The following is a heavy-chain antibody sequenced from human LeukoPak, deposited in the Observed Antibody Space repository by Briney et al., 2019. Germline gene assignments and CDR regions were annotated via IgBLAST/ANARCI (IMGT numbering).Heavy chain of an antibody. V-gene: IGHV1-18*01. D-gene: IGHD6-19*01. Sequence: ASVKVSCKASGYTFTSYGISWVRQAPGQGLEWMGWISAYNGNTNYAQKLQGRVTMTTDTSTSTAYMELRSLRSDDAAVYYCARVTGIAVGNWLDPWGQGTLVTVSS. CDR2: ISAYNGNT. J-gene: IGHJ5*02. CDR3: ARVTGIAVGNWLDP. CDR1: GYTFTSYG.